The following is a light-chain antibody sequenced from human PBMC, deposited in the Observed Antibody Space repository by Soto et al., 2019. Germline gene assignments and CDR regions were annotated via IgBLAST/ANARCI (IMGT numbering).Light chain of an antibody. Sequence: QSALTQPASVSGSPGQSITISCTGTSSDVGGYNYVSWYQQHPGKAPKLMIYEVSNRPSGGSNRFSGSKSGNTASLTISGLQSEDEAYYYCSSYTSSSTLVFGTGTKLTVL. V-gene: IGLV2-14*01. CDR1: SSDVGGYNY. J-gene: IGLJ1*01. CDR2: EVS. CDR3: SSYTSSSTLV.